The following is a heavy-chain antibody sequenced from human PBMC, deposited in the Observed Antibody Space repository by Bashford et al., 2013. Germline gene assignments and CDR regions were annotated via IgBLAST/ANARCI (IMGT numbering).Heavy chain of an antibody. CDR1: GDSISNYY. D-gene: IGHD3-10*01. J-gene: IGHJ6*02. CDR2: ISYSGSA. Sequence: SETLSLTCTVSGDSISNYYWNWIRQPPGKGLEWIGYISYSGSAKYSPSLKGRATISVDTSKNQFSLKLSSVTAADTAVYYCARLPKAGYYYGMDVWGQGTTVTVSS. CDR3: ARLPKAGYYYGMDV. V-gene: IGHV4-59*01.